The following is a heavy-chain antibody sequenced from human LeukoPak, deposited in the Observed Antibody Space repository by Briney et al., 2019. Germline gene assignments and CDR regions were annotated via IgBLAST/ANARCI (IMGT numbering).Heavy chain of an antibody. D-gene: IGHD3-10*01. J-gene: IGHJ5*02. V-gene: IGHV3-66*01. Sequence: GGSLSLSCAASGFSVNTKYMRWVRHAAGKGREWVSVIVNGDRTDYEDSVKGRFVISRDNSKNTFYLQMNSLRVEDTAVYYCARGPTFYVGSGRTHWFVLWGQGILVTVSS. CDR2: IVNGDRT. CDR1: GFSVNTKY. CDR3: ARGPTFYVGSGRTHWFVL.